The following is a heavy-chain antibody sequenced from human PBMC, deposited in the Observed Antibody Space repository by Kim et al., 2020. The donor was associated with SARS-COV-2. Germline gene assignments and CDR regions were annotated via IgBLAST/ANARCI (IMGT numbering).Heavy chain of an antibody. Sequence: SETLSLTCAVYSGSFSGYYWSWIRQPPGKGLEWIGEINHSGSTNYNPSLKSRVTISIGTSKSQLSLKLSSVTAADTAVYYCARMKELNAFDIWGQGTMVTVSS. J-gene: IGHJ3*02. D-gene: IGHD1-26*01. CDR2: INHSGST. CDR3: ARMKELNAFDI. CDR1: SGSFSGYY. V-gene: IGHV4-34*01.